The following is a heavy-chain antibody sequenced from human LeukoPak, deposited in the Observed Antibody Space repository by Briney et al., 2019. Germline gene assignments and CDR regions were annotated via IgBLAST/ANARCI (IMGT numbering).Heavy chain of an antibody. CDR1: GFSFDDYG. D-gene: IGHD3-22*01. V-gene: IGHV3-20*04. CDR2: INWNGGST. Sequence: TGGSLRLSCAASGFSFDDYGMSWVRQAPGKGLEWVSGINWNGGSTGYADSVKGRFTISRDNAKNSLYLQMNSLRAEDTALYYCARADYDSRGCDYWGQGTLVTVSS. J-gene: IGHJ4*02. CDR3: ARADYDSRGCDY.